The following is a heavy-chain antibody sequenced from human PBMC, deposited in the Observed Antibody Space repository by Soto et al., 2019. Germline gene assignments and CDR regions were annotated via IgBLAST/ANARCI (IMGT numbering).Heavy chain of an antibody. J-gene: IGHJ3*02. CDR3: AREVLERRGPNHAFDI. D-gene: IGHD3-10*01. CDR1: GGTFSTYT. CDR2: SIPVLDVA. V-gene: IGHV1-69*08. Sequence: QVQLVQSGAEVKKPGSSVKVSCKASGGTFSTYTFSWVRQAPGQGLEWMGRSIPVLDVANYAQKFQGRVTITADKSTSTAYMELISLRSEDTAVYYCAREVLERRGPNHAFDIWGQGTLVTVSS.